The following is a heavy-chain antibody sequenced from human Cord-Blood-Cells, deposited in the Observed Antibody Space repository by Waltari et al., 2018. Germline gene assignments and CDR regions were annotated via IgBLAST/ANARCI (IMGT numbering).Heavy chain of an antibody. J-gene: IGHJ6*02. CDR3: ARHASYYGMDV. CDR2: MNPNSGNT. Sequence: QVQLVQSGAEVKKPGASVKVSCKADGYTFTSFDLTWVRQATGQGLEWMGWMNPNSGNTGYAQKFQGRVTMTRNTSISTAYMELSSLRSEDTAVYYCARHASYYGMDVWGQGTTVTVSS. CDR1: GYTFTSFD. V-gene: IGHV1-8*01.